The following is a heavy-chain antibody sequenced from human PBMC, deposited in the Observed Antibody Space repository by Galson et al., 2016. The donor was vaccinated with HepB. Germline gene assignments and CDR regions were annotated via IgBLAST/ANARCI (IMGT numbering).Heavy chain of an antibody. J-gene: IGHJ4*02. CDR1: GFSFSISG. V-gene: IGHV3-23*01. CDR3: GKHGGFDY. Sequence: SLRLSCAASGFSFSISGMSWVRQTPGWGLEWVSGITGSGDTTHYADSVKGRFIISRDNSKNTLYLYMNSLRAGDTAVYYCGKHGGFDYWGQGALVTVSS. D-gene: IGHD3-16*01. CDR2: ITGSGDTT.